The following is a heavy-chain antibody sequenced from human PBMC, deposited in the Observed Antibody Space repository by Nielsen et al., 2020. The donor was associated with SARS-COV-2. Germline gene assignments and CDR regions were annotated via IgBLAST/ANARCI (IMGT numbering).Heavy chain of an antibody. CDR2: ISYDGSNK. CDR3: AKSWAYCNGGNCYSVLNYYYYGMDV. CDR1: GFTFSSYA. V-gene: IGHV3-30*04. J-gene: IGHJ6*02. D-gene: IGHD2-15*01. Sequence: GESLKISCAASGFTFSSYAMHWVRQAPGKGLEWVAVISYDGSNKYYADSVKGRFTISRDNSKNTLSLQLNSLRAEDTAVYYCAKSWAYCNGGNCYSVLNYYYYGMDVWGQGTTVTVSS.